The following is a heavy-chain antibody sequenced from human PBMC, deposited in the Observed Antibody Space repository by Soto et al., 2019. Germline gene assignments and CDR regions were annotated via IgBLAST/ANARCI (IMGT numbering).Heavy chain of an antibody. J-gene: IGHJ6*02. Sequence: SETLSLTCTVSGDSISSADYYWSWIRQTPGKGLEWIGHIFYSGTTYYNPSLKSRLTISVDTSKNHFSLRLTSVTAADTAVYYCARDLWVEPELYYYGMDVWGQGTTVT. CDR2: IFYSGTT. V-gene: IGHV4-30-4*01. D-gene: IGHD1-1*01. CDR3: ARDLWVEPELYYYGMDV. CDR1: GDSISSADYY.